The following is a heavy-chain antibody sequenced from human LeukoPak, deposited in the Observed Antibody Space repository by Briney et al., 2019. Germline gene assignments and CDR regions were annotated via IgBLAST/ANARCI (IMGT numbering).Heavy chain of an antibody. CDR2: IDYSGST. CDR3: ARQYYDILTGYYTDYYFDY. CDR1: GGSISSSSYY. V-gene: IGHV4-39*01. D-gene: IGHD3-9*01. Sequence: PSETLSLTCTVSGGSISSSSYYWGWIRQPPGKGLEWIGSIDYSGSTYYNPSLKSRVTISVDTSKNQFSLKLSSVTAADTAVYYCARQYYDILTGYYTDYYFDYWGQGTLVTVSS. J-gene: IGHJ4*02.